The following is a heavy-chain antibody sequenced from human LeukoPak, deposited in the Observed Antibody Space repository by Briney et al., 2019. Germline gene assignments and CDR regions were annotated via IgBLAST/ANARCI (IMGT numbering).Heavy chain of an antibody. V-gene: IGHV5-51*01. J-gene: IGHJ4*02. CDR1: GYSYTSYW. D-gene: IGHD2-15*01. CDR3: ARLGGPHSPFDN. CDR2: IYPGDSDT. Sequence: GGSLQISCQSSGYSYTSYWIGWVRQLPGKGLEWMGIIYPGDSDTRYSRSFQGQVTISADKSLRTAYLQWRSLKASDTGIYFCARLGGPHSPFDNWGQGTRVIVSS.